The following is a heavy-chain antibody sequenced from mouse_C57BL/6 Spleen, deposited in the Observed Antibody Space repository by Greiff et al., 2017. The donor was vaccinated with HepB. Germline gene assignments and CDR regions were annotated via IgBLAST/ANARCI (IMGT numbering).Heavy chain of an antibody. CDR2: IHPNSGST. CDR3: ARLGLGYAMDY. D-gene: IGHD4-1*01. J-gene: IGHJ4*01. CDR1: GYTFTSYW. V-gene: IGHV1-64*01. Sequence: VQLQQPGAELVKPGASVKLSCKASGYTFTSYWMHWVKQRPGQGLEWIGMIHPNSGSTNYNEKFKSKATLTVDKSSSTAYMQLSSLTSEDSAVYYCARLGLGYAMDYWGQGTSVTVSS.